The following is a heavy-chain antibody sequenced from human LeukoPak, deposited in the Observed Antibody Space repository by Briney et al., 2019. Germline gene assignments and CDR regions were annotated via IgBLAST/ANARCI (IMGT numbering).Heavy chain of an antibody. CDR1: GFTFSDYY. J-gene: IGHJ5*02. CDR2: IGGSGGYR. V-gene: IGHV3-11*05. Sequence: GGSLRLSCAASGFTFSDYYMSWIRQAPGRGLEWVSYIGGSGGYRNYADSVKGRFTISRDNTKNSLSLQMNSLRVEDTAVYYCARDRYDSSGTHWFDPWGQGTMVTVSS. CDR3: ARDRYDSSGTHWFDP. D-gene: IGHD3-22*01.